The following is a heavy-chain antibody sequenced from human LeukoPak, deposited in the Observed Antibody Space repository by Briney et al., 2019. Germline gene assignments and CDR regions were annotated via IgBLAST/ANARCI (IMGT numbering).Heavy chain of an antibody. CDR2: ITNSGVTT. D-gene: IGHD2-15*01. CDR1: GFTLSSFA. CDR3: AKARLYCSSGTCSDHPATLTGMDV. Sequence: GGSLRLSCTASGFTLSSFAMHWVRQAPGKGLEWVSLITNSGVTTHYADSVKGRFTISRDNSRSTLYLQLNSLRADDTALYYCAKARLYCSSGTCSDHPATLTGMDVWGHGTTVTVSS. V-gene: IGHV3-23*01. J-gene: IGHJ6*02.